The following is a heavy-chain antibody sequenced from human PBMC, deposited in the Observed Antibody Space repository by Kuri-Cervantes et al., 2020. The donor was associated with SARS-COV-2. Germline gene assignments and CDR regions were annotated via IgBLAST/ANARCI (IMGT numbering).Heavy chain of an antibody. CDR3: ARVFWGSGAFDI. Sequence: LSLTCAASGFTFSSYSMNWVRQAPGKGLEWVSSISSSSSYIYYADSVKGRFTISRDNAKNSLYLQMNSLRAEDTAVYYCARVFWGSGAFDIWGQGTMVTVSS. J-gene: IGHJ3*02. CDR2: ISSSSSYI. V-gene: IGHV3-21*01. D-gene: IGHD7-27*01. CDR1: GFTFSSYS.